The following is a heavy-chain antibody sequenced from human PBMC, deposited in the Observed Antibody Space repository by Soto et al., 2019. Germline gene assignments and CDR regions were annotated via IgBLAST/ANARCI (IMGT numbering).Heavy chain of an antibody. CDR1: GFTFSSYA. CDR3: AKFRVVVSECYYYYYGMDV. J-gene: IGHJ6*02. V-gene: IGHV3-23*01. Sequence: PGGSLRLSCAASGFTFSSYAMSWVRQAPGKGLEWVSAISGSGGSTYYADSVKGRFTISRDNSKNTLYLQMNSLRAEDTAVYYCAKFRVVVSECYYYYYGMDVWGQGTTVTVSS. CDR2: ISGSGGST. D-gene: IGHD2-21*01.